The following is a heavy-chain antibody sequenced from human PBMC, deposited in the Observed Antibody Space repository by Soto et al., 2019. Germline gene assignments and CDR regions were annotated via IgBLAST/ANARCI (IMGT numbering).Heavy chain of an antibody. CDR2: MYNTGST. CDR1: GGSISGYY. CDR3: ASKFGELLADAFDI. V-gene: IGHV4-59*12. D-gene: IGHD3-10*01. Sequence: SETLSLTCTVSGGSISGYYWSWIRQPPGKGLEWIGYMYNTGSTVYNPSFKSRVTISVDKSKNQFSLKLSSVTAADTAVYYCASKFGELLADAFDIWGQGTMVTVSS. J-gene: IGHJ3*02.